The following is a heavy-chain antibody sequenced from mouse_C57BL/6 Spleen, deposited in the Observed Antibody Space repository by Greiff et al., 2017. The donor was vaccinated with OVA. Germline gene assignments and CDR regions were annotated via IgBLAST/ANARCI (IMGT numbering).Heavy chain of an antibody. CDR1: GYTFTSYW. V-gene: IGHV1-69*01. Sequence: QVQLQQPGAELVMPGASVKLSCKASGYTFTSYWMHWVKQRPGQGLEWIGEIDPSDSYTNYNQKFKGKSTLTVDKSSSTAYMQLSSLTSEDSAVYYCARSGLAWFAYWGQGTLVTVSA. CDR3: ARSGLAWFAY. J-gene: IGHJ3*01. D-gene: IGHD3-1*01. CDR2: IDPSDSYT.